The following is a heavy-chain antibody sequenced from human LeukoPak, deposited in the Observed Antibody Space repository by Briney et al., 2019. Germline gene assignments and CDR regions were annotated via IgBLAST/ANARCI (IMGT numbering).Heavy chain of an antibody. CDR2: IYYTGTT. CDR1: GASISSYY. Sequence: KPSETLSLTCTVSGASISSYYWSWIRQPPGQGLEWIGYIYYTGTTNYNPSLRSRVTISLDTSKNQFSLRLTSVTAADAAIYYCAAGRPVYFNFWGQGTLVTVSS. V-gene: IGHV4-59*08. J-gene: IGHJ4*02. CDR3: AAGRPVYFNF.